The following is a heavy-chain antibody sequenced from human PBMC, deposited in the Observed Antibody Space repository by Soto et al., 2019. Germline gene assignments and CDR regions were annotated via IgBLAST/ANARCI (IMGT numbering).Heavy chain of an antibody. V-gene: IGHV3-30-3*01. Sequence: GGSLRLSCAASRFTFTTYAMNWVRQAPGKGLEWVALMSSDGTNEHYADSVRGRFTVSRDNSRNTLFLQMNNLRTDDTAVYYCTICGYIRCWYCYIDFWGQGTLVTVSS. CDR3: TICGYIRCWYCYIDF. CDR2: MSSDGTNE. CDR1: RFTFTTYA. D-gene: IGHD6-13*01. J-gene: IGHJ4*01.